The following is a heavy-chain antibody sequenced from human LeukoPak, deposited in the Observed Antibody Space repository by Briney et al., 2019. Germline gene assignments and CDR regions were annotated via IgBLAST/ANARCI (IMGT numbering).Heavy chain of an antibody. CDR3: AREISPADSSSAFDY. D-gene: IGHD6-6*01. V-gene: IGHV4-34*01. Sequence: SETLSLTCAVYGGSFSGYYWSWIRQPPGKGLEWIGEINHSGSTNYNPSLKSRVTISVDTSKNQFSLKLNSETAADTAIYYCAREISPADSSSAFDYWGQGTLVTVSS. CDR2: INHSGST. CDR1: GGSFSGYY. J-gene: IGHJ4*02.